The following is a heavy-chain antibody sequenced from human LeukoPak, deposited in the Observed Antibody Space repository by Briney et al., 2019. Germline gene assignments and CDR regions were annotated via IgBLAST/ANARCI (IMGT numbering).Heavy chain of an antibody. J-gene: IGHJ4*02. CDR3: ARRRPLVSNLHYFDY. CDR2: IYPGDSDI. V-gene: IGHV5-51*01. CDR1: GYSFSSNW. D-gene: IGHD6-6*01. Sequence: GESLEISCKASGYSFSSNWIAWVRQMPGKGLEWMGIIYPGDSDIRYGPSFQGQVTISADMSISTAYLQWSSLKASDTAMYYCARRRPLVSNLHYFDYWGQGTLVTVSS.